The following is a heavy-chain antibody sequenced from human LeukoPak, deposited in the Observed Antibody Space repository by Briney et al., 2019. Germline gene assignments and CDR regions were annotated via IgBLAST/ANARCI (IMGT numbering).Heavy chain of an antibody. D-gene: IGHD3-3*01. J-gene: IGHJ5*02. CDR3: ARVNTSITIFGVVTRSPWFDP. Sequence: SVKVSCKASGGTFSSYAISWVRQAPGQGLEWMGGIIPIFGTANYAQKFQGRVTITADETTSTAYMELSSLRSEDTAVYYCARVNTSITIFGVVTRSPWFDPWGQGTLVTVSS. V-gene: IGHV1-69*13. CDR2: IIPIFGTA. CDR1: GGTFSSYA.